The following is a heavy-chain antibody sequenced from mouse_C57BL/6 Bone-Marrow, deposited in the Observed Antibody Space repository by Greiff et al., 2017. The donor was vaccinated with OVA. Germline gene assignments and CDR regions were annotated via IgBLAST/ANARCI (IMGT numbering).Heavy chain of an antibody. J-gene: IGHJ2*01. D-gene: IGHD1-1*01. Sequence: VQLKESGPELVKPGASVKISCKASGYSFTDYNMNWVKQSNGKSLEWIGVINPNYGTTSYNQKFKGKATLTVDQSSSTAYMQLNSLTSEDSAVYYCARGTHGSSYRYYFDYWGQGTTLTVSS. V-gene: IGHV1-39*01. CDR2: INPNYGTT. CDR1: GYSFTDYN. CDR3: ARGTHGSSYRYYFDY.